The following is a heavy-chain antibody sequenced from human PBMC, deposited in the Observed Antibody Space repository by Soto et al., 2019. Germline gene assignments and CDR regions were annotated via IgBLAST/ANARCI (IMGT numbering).Heavy chain of an antibody. Sequence: LSLTCTVSVGSLSDYYWTWIRQPPGKGLEWIGYIHYSGSTNYNPSLKSRVTISVDTSKNQFSLKLRSVTAADTAMYHCARGGVAARKGRWFDPWGQGAPVTVSS. CDR1: VGSLSDYY. D-gene: IGHD6-6*01. CDR2: IHYSGST. CDR3: ARGGVAARKGRWFDP. V-gene: IGHV4-59*01. J-gene: IGHJ5*02.